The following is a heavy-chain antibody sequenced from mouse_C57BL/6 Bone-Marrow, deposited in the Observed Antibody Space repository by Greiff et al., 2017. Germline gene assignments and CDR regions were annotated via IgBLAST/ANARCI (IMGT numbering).Heavy chain of an antibody. CDR2: IYPGSGST. CDR1: GYTFTSYW. J-gene: IGHJ4*01. D-gene: IGHD3-2*02. Sequence: QVQLQQPGAELVKPGASVKMSCKASGYTFTSYWITWVKQRPGQGLEWIGDIYPGSGSTNYNEKFKSKATLTVDTSSSTAYMQLSSLTSEDTAVYYCAHSSGPLAMDYWGQGTSVTVSS. CDR3: AHSSGPLAMDY. V-gene: IGHV1-55*01.